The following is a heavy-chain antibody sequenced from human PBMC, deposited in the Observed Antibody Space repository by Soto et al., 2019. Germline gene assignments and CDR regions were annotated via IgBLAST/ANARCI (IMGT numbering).Heavy chain of an antibody. V-gene: IGHV3-30-3*01. J-gene: IGHJ4*02. CDR2: ISYDGSNK. CDR3: ARASNGWYYDY. D-gene: IGHD6-19*01. CDR1: GFTFSSYA. Sequence: QVQLVESGGGVVQPGRSLRLSCAASGFTFSSYAMHWVRQAPGKGLEWVAVISYDGSNKYYADSVKGRFTISRDNSKNTLYLQMNRLRAGDTAVYYCARASNGWYYDYWGQGTLVTVSS.